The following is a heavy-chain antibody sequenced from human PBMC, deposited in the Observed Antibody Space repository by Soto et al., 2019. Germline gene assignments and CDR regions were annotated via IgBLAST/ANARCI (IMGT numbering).Heavy chain of an antibody. CDR1: GFPFHIYA. CDR3: ARNRWMTASGHEDY. Sequence: EVQLLESGGGLVQPGGSLRLSCAASGFPFHIYAMSWVRQAPGKGLEWASAIGDNGADTFYAVSLKGRFTISRDNSKSTLYLDMNSLIAEDTAVDYCARNRWMTASGHEDYWGQGTLVTVSS. D-gene: IGHD2-21*02. J-gene: IGHJ4*02. V-gene: IGHV3-23*01. CDR2: IGDNGADT.